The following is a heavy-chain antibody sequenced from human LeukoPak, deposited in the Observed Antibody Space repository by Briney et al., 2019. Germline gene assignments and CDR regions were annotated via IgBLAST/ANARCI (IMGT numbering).Heavy chain of an antibody. CDR3: ANELSLAVAGTSGYYYYYMDV. J-gene: IGHJ6*03. D-gene: IGHD6-19*01. V-gene: IGHV3-48*03. CDR2: ISSSGSTI. CDR1: GFTFSSYE. Sequence: PGGSLRLSCAASGFTFSSYEMNWVRQAPGKGLEWVSYISSSGSTIYYADSVKGRFTISRDNAKNSLYLQMNSLRAEDTAVYYCANELSLAVAGTSGYYYYYMDVWGKGTTVTISS.